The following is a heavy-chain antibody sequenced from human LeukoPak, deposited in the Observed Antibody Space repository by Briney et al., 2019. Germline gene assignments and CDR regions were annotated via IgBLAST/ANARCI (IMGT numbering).Heavy chain of an antibody. J-gene: IGHJ3*02. D-gene: IGHD2-15*01. CDR1: GYIFTNYW. Sequence: GEAPKISCRGAGYIFTNYWIGWVRQMAGESLEWMGTIFPGDSDTITRDTPSFQGQVTISADKSISTAFLQWSRLKASDTAMYYCAKSSPRGYGAFDIWGQGTMVTVSS. CDR2: IFPGDSDT. CDR3: AKSSPRGYGAFDI. V-gene: IGHV5-51*01.